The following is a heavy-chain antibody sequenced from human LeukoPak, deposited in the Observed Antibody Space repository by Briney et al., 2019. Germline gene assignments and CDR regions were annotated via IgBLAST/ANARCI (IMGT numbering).Heavy chain of an antibody. V-gene: IGHV3-15*07. Sequence: GGSLRLSCAASGFIFSSHAMNWVRQAPGKGLEWVGRIKSKTDGGTTDYAAPVKGRFTISRDDSKNTLYLQMNSLKTEDTAVYYCTTVRVVVPAAKDPEYFQHWGQGTLVTVSS. CDR1: GFIFSSHA. CDR2: IKSKTDGGTT. CDR3: TTVRVVVPAAKDPEYFQH. D-gene: IGHD2-2*01. J-gene: IGHJ1*01.